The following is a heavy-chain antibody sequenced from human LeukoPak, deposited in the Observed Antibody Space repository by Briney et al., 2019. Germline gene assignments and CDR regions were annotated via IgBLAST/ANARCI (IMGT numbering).Heavy chain of an antibody. D-gene: IGHD2-21*01. CDR1: GYSISSGYY. CDR3: ARHRGAYCGGDCYSGGWFDP. J-gene: IGHJ5*02. V-gene: IGHV4-38-2*02. CDR2: IYHSGST. Sequence: SETLSLTYTVSGYSISSGYYWGWIRQPPGKGLEWIGSIYHSGSTYYNPSLKSRVTISVDTSKNQFSLKLSSVTAADTAVYYCARHRGAYCGGDCYSGGWFDPWGQGTLVTVSS.